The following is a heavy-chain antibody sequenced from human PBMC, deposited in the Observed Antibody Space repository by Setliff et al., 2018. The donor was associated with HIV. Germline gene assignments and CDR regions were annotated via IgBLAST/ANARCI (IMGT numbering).Heavy chain of an antibody. CDR1: GGSINSDSYY. J-gene: IGHJ4*02. Sequence: TLSLTCTVFGGSINSDSYYWTWIRQPAGKGLEWIGHIHTSGSTNYNPSLKSRVTISIDTSKNKFSLKLRSATATDTALYYCARVSSSYYFLGAFDSCGQGTLVTVSS. V-gene: IGHV4-61*09. CDR2: IHTSGST. CDR3: ARVSSSYYFLGAFDS. D-gene: IGHD6-13*01.